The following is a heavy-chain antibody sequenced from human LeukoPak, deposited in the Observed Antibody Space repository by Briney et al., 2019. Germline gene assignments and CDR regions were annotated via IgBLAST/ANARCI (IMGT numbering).Heavy chain of an antibody. CDR1: GFTFSSYD. CDR3: ARGGIVAEFDY. D-gene: IGHD6-25*01. CDR2: IGTAGDT. J-gene: IGHJ4*02. V-gene: IGHV3-13*01. Sequence: GGSLRLSCAASGFTFSSYDMHWVRQATGKGLEWVSAIGTAGDTYYAGSVKGRFTISRENAKNSLYLQMNSLRAGDTAVYYCARGGIVAEFDYWGQGTLVTVSS.